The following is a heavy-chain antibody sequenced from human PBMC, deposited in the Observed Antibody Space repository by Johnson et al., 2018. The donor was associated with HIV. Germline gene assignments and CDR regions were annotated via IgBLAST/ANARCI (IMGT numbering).Heavy chain of an antibody. Sequence: EVQLVESGGVVVQTGGSLRLSCAASGFTFDDDTIQWVRQVPGKGREWVSLISRDDDSTYYADSVKGRFPISRDNSKNSLYLQMNSLRPEDTGLYYCAKDIASGYTNGGTLDIWGQGTMVTVSS. CDR3: AKDIASGYTNGGTLDI. V-gene: IGHV3-43D*03. J-gene: IGHJ3*02. CDR2: ISRDDDST. D-gene: IGHD6-19*01. CDR1: GFTFDDDT.